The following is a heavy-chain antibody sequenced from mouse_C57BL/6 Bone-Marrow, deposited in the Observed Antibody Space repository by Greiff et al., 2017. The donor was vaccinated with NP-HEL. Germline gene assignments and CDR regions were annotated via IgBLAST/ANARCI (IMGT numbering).Heavy chain of an antibody. Sequence: EVKLQQSGPELVKPGASVKISCKASGYSFTDYNMNWVKQSNGKSLEWIGVINPNYGTTSYNQKFKGKATLTVDQSSSTAYMQLNSLTSEDSAVYYCITTVVAKGFYWYFDVWGTGTTVTVSS. CDR1: GYSFTDYN. V-gene: IGHV1-39*01. CDR3: ITTVVAKGFYWYFDV. J-gene: IGHJ1*03. CDR2: INPNYGTT. D-gene: IGHD1-1*01.